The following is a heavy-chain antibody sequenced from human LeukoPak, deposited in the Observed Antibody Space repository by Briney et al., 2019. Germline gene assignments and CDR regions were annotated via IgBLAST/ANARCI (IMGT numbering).Heavy chain of an antibody. V-gene: IGHV4-39*07. CDR3: ARSSSWYYFDY. J-gene: IGHJ4*02. CDR1: GGSISSSSSY. CDR2: IYYSGST. D-gene: IGHD6-13*01. Sequence: SETLSLTCTVAGGSISSSSSYWGCIRQPPGKGLECIGSIYYSGSTYYNPSLKSRVTFSVDTSKNQFSLKLSSVTAADTAVYYCARSSSWYYFDYLGQGTLVTVSS.